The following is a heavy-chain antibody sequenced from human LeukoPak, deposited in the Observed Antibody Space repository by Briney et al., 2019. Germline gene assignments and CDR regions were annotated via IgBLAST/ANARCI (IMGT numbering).Heavy chain of an antibody. D-gene: IGHD6-6*01. CDR1: GYSFNSYW. CDR2: IYPGDSDT. J-gene: IGHJ5*02. V-gene: IGHV5-51*01. Sequence: GESLKISCQGSGYSFNSYWIAWVRQMPGKGLEWMGIIYPGDSDTRYSPSFQGQVTISADKSISTAYLQWSSLKASDTAMYYCARYADSSFSTPNNWFDPWGQGTLVTVSS. CDR3: ARYADSSFSTPNNWFDP.